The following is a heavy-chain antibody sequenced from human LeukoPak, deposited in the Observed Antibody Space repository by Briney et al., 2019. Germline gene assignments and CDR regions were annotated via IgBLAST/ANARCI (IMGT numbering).Heavy chain of an antibody. CDR3: AKGIDSGYYSHLGYFDY. V-gene: IGHV3-9*01. Sequence: PGGSLRLSCAASGFTFDDYAMHWVRQAPGKGLEWVSGISWNSGSIGYADSVKGRFTISRGNAKNSLYLQMNSLRAEDTALYYCAKGIDSGYYSHLGYFDYWGQGTLVTVSS. D-gene: IGHD3-22*01. CDR1: GFTFDDYA. J-gene: IGHJ4*02. CDR2: ISWNSGSI.